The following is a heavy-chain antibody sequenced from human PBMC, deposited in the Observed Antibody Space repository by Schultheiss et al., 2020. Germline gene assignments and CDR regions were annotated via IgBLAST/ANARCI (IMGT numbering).Heavy chain of an antibody. V-gene: IGHV3-9*01. J-gene: IGHJ4*02. D-gene: IGHD6-19*01. CDR2: ITWNSGSI. CDR1: GFTFDDYA. Sequence: GGSLRLSCVASGFTFDDYAIHWVRQAPGKGLEWVSGITWNSGSIAYADSVKGRFTISRDNAKNSLYLQMNSLRAEDTAVYYCARDGQWLGLDYWGQGTLVTVSS. CDR3: ARDGQWLGLDY.